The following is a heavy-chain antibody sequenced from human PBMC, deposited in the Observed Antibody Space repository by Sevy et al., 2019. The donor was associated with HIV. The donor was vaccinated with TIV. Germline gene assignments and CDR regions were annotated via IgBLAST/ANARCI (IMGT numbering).Heavy chain of an antibody. CDR2: IRFDATIK. D-gene: IGHD2-2*01. CDR3: AKVLRIVEIPAAIDYYYGMDV. V-gene: IGHV3-30*02. CDR1: GFTFSNYG. J-gene: IGHJ6*02. Sequence: GGSLRLSCAASGFTFSNYGMHWVRQAPGKGLEWVAFIRFDATIKYYRGSVKGRLTISRDNSKSTLYLQMNSLRAEDTAVYFCAKVLRIVEIPAAIDYYYGMDVWGQGTTVTVSS.